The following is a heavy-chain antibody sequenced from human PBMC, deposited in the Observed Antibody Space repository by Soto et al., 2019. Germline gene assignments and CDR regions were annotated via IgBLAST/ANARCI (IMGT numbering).Heavy chain of an antibody. CDR2: FDPEDGET. V-gene: IGHV1-24*01. D-gene: IGHD3-16*01. Sequence: ASVKVSCKVSGYTLTELSMHWVRQAPGKGLEWMGGFDPEDGETIYAQKFQGRVTMTEDTSTDTAYMELSSLRSEDTAVYYCATAYYDYVGGTQGGRDPWGQGTMGTVSA. J-gene: IGHJ5*02. CDR3: ATAYYDYVGGTQGGRDP. CDR1: GYTLTELS.